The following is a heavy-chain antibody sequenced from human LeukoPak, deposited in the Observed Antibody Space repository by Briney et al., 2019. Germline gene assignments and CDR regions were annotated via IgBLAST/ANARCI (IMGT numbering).Heavy chain of an antibody. CDR1: GGSISSGGYS. J-gene: IGHJ6*02. Sequence: PSETLSLTCAVSGGSISSGGYSWSWIRQLPGKGLEWIGYIYHSGSTYYNPSLKSRVTISVDRSKNQFSLKLSSVTAADTAVYYCATRYYYGSGSYGMDVWGQGTTVTVSS. D-gene: IGHD3-10*01. V-gene: IGHV4-30-2*01. CDR3: ATRYYYGSGSYGMDV. CDR2: IYHSGST.